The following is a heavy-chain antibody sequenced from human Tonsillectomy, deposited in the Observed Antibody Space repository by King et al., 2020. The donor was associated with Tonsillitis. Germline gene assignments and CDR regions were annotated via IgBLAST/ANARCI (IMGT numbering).Heavy chain of an antibody. Sequence: QLVQSGAEVKKPGASVKVSCKASGYTFTSYDINWVRQATGQGLEWMGWMNPNSGNTSYAQKFQGRVTMTRNTSISTAYMELSSLRSEESAGYYCASHDSIGYFDYWGQGTLVTVSS. V-gene: IGHV1-8*02. CDR1: GYTFTSYD. CDR3: ASHDSIGYFDY. J-gene: IGHJ4*02. CDR2: MNPNSGNT. D-gene: IGHD3-22*01.